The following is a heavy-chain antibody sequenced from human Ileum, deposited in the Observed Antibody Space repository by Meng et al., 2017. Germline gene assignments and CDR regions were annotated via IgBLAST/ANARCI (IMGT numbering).Heavy chain of an antibody. CDR2: IKGEGSRT. Sequence: EVQLVESGGGLVQPGGSLRLSGVASGFSFSSSWMHWVRQAPGKGLVWVSRIKGEGSRTSYADFVRGRFTISRDNAKNTLFLQINSLRAEDTAVYYCARDLSSEWELLNWGQGTVVTVSS. D-gene: IGHD1-26*01. CDR1: GFSFSSSW. CDR3: ARDLSSEWELLN. J-gene: IGHJ4*02. V-gene: IGHV3-74*01.